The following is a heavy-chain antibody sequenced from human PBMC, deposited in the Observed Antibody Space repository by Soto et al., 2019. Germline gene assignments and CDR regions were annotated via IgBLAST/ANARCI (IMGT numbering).Heavy chain of an antibody. V-gene: IGHV1-69*13. CDR1: GGTFSSYA. D-gene: IGHD4-17*01. J-gene: IGHJ4*02. CDR3: ARVRGSHYGGNSRLSFDY. Sequence: ASVKVSCKASGGTFSSYAISWVRQAPGQGLEWMGGIIPIFGTANYAQKFQGRVTITADESTSTAYMELSSLGSEDTAVYYCARVRGSHYGGNSRLSFDYWGQGTLVTVSS. CDR2: IIPIFGTA.